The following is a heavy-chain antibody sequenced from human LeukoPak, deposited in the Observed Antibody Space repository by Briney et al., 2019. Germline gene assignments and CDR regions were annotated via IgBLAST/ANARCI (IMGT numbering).Heavy chain of an antibody. V-gene: IGHV4-34*01. Sequence: PSETLSLTCAVYGGSFSHYYWSWIRQPPGKGLEWIGEINHSGSTNYNPSLKSRVTISVDTSKNQFSLKLSSVTAADTAVYYCARAHSLVVVTAFSYYFDYWGQGTLVTVSS. CDR3: ARAHSLVVVTAFSYYFDY. J-gene: IGHJ4*02. CDR2: INHSGST. D-gene: IGHD2-21*02. CDR1: GGSFSHYY.